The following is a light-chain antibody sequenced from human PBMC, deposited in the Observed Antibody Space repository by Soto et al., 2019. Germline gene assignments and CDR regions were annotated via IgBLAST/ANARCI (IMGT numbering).Light chain of an antibody. J-gene: IGLJ1*01. CDR2: EDN. Sequence: NFMLTQPHSVSNSPGKTITISCTGTGGKIASNYVQWYQQRPGSAPTPVIYEDNQRPSGVPDRFSASIDTSTNSASLVISVLKVEDEAEYYCQSYDPNSFYVFGTGTKLTVL. V-gene: IGLV6-57*02. CDR1: GGKIASNY. CDR3: QSYDPNSFYV.